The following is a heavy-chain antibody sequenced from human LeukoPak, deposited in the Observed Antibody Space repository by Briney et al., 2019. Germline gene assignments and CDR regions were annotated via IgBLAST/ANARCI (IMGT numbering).Heavy chain of an antibody. Sequence: ASVKVSCKPSRYTFTSYYMHWVRQAPGQGLEWMGIINPSGGSTSYAQKFQGRVTMTRDTSTSTVYMELSSLRSEDTAVYYCARGGAARLIWFDPWGQGTLVTVSS. J-gene: IGHJ5*02. CDR1: RYTFTSYY. CDR2: INPSGGST. V-gene: IGHV1-46*03. D-gene: IGHD6-6*01. CDR3: ARGGAARLIWFDP.